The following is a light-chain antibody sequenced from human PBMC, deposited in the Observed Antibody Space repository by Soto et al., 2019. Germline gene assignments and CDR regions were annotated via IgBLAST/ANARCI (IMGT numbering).Light chain of an antibody. CDR2: SNN. J-gene: IGLJ2*01. CDR3: CSYGGFSTFVI. V-gene: IGLV1-44*01. CDR1: SSNIGSNT. Sequence: QSVLTQPPSASGTPGQRVTISCSGSSSNIGSNTVNWYQQLPGTAPKLLIYSNNQRPSGVPDRFSGSKSGTSASLTISGLQADDEAHYYCCSYGGFSTFVIFGGGTKLTVL.